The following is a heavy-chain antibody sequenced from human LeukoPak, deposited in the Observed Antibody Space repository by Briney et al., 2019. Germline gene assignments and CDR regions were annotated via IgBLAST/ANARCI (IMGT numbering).Heavy chain of an antibody. CDR3: AKGYGSSGYFFDY. D-gene: IGHD3-22*01. V-gene: IGHV3-23*01. CDR2: ISGSGGGT. Sequence: GGTLRLSCAASGFTFSSYGMSWVRQAPGKGLEGVSTISGSGGGTYYADSVKGRFTISRDNSKNTLYLLMNSLRAEDTAVYYCAKGYGSSGYFFDYWGQGTLVTVSS. J-gene: IGHJ4*02. CDR1: GFTFSSYG.